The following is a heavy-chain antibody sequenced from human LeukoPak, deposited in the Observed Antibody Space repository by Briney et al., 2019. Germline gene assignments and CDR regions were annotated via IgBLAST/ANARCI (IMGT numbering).Heavy chain of an antibody. D-gene: IGHD4-17*01. J-gene: IGHJ4*02. CDR3: ARDIDNGDYVVY. V-gene: IGHV3-23*01. Sequence: GSLRLSCAASGFTFSSYAMSWVRQAPGMGLEWVSSIGSSGDITYYADSVKGRFTISRDNSKNTLYLQMNSLRAEDTAVCYCARDIDNGDYVVYWGQGTLVTVSS. CDR2: IGSSGDIT. CDR1: GFTFSSYA.